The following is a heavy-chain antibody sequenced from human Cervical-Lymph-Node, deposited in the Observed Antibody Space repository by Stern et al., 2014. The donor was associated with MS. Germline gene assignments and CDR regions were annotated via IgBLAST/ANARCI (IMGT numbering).Heavy chain of an antibody. CDR1: GFTFSSYA. Sequence: VQLVQSGGGVVPPGRSLRLSCAASGFTFSSYAMHWVRQAPGKGLEWVAVISYGGSNKYYADSVKGRFTISRDNSKNTLYLQMNSLRAEDTAVYYCARANYDFWSGYPDFHYYGMDVWGQGTTVTVSS. CDR3: ARANYDFWSGYPDFHYYGMDV. V-gene: IGHV3-30-3*01. J-gene: IGHJ6*02. D-gene: IGHD3-3*01. CDR2: ISYGGSNK.